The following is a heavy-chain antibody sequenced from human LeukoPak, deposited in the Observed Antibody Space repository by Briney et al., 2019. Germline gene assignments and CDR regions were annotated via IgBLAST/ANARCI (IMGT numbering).Heavy chain of an antibody. V-gene: IGHV5-51*01. Sequence: GESLKISCKGSGYSFTSYWIGWVRQMPGKGLEWMGIIYPGDSDTRYSPSFQGQVTISADKSISTAYLQWSSLKASDTAMYYCARRTYYYDSSGFRDLYYFDYWGQGTLVTVSS. CDR2: IYPGDSDT. D-gene: IGHD3-22*01. CDR3: ARRTYYYDSSGFRDLYYFDY. J-gene: IGHJ4*02. CDR1: GYSFTSYW.